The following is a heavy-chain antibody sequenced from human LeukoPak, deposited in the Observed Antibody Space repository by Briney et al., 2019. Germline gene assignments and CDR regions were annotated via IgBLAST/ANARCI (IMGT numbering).Heavy chain of an antibody. D-gene: IGHD3-10*01. Sequence: SETLSLTCTVSGGSISSGSYYWSWIRQPAGKGLEWIGRIYTSGSTNYNPSLKSRVTISVDTSKNQFSLKLSSVTAADTAVYYCARERYQLLWFGEIWGGGDAFDIWGQGTMVTVSS. CDR1: GGSISSGSYY. V-gene: IGHV4-61*02. CDR3: ARERYQLLWFGEIWGGGDAFDI. J-gene: IGHJ3*02. CDR2: IYTSGST.